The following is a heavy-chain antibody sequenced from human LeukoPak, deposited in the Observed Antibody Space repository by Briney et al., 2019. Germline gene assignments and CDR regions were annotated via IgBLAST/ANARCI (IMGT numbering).Heavy chain of an antibody. V-gene: IGHV1-2*02. D-gene: IGHD3-3*01. J-gene: IGHJ4*02. CDR3: ARVRRITIFGVVIIKWAYFDY. CDR1: GYTFTGYF. Sequence: ASVKVSCKASGYTFTGYFMHWVRQAPGQGLEWMGWINPNSGGTNYAQKFQGRVTMTRDTSISTAYMELSRLRSDDTAVYYCARVRRITIFGVVIIKWAYFDYWGQGTLVTVSS. CDR2: INPNSGGT.